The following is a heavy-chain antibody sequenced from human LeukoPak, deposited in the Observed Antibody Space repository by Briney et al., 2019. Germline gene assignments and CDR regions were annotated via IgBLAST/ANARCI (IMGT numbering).Heavy chain of an antibody. D-gene: IGHD5-18*01. Sequence: SETLSLTCTVSGGSISSYYWSWIRQPPGKGLEWIGEINHSGSTNYNPSLKSRVTISVDTSKNQFSLKLSSVTAADTAVYYCARRGWIQLWLNAFDIWGQGTMVTVSS. CDR2: INHSGST. V-gene: IGHV4-34*01. J-gene: IGHJ3*02. CDR3: ARRGWIQLWLNAFDI. CDR1: GGSISSYY.